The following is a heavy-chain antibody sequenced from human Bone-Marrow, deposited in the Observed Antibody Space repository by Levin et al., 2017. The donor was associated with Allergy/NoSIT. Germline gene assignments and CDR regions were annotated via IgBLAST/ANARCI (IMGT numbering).Heavy chain of an antibody. Sequence: PGGSLRLSCTVSGITFSDYSMNWVRRAPGKGLEWIGRIRSKTKDYATEYAGSVKGRFTMSRDDSKNMVFLQMNSLKIEDTAVYYCTRPGGPTGTDYWGQGTLVTVSS. V-gene: IGHV3-73*01. D-gene: IGHD3-10*01. J-gene: IGHJ4*02. CDR2: IRSKTKDYAT. CDR3: TRPGGPTGTDY. CDR1: GITFSDYS.